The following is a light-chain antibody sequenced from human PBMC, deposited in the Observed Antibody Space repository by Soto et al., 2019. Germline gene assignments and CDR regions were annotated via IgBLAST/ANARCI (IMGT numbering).Light chain of an antibody. Sequence: QSAVTQPASVSGSPGQSITISCTGTSSDVGSYNLVSWYQQHPGKAPKLMIYEGSKRPSGVSNRFSGSKSGNMASLTISGLQAQDEADSYCCSYAGSSTSYVFGTGTKLTVL. CDR1: SSDVGSYNL. CDR2: EGS. CDR3: CSYAGSSTSYV. V-gene: IGLV2-23*01. J-gene: IGLJ1*01.